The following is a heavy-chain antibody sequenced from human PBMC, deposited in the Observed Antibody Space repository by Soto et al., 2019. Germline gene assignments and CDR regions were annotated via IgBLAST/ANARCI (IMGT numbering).Heavy chain of an antibody. D-gene: IGHD3-10*01. Sequence: QVQLVQSGAEVKKPGSSVKVSCKASGGTFSSYAISWVRQAPGQGLEWMGGFSPIFGTANYAQKFQGRVTITADESTSTAYMELSSLRSEDTAVYYCAREGGWDYGSGSYLDYWGQGTLVTVSS. V-gene: IGHV1-69*01. CDR2: FSPIFGTA. J-gene: IGHJ4*02. CDR1: GGTFSSYA. CDR3: AREGGWDYGSGSYLDY.